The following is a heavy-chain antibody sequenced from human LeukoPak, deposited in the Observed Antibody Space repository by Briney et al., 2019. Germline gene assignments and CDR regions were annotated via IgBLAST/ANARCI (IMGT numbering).Heavy chain of an antibody. Sequence: SETLSLTCTVSGGSISSSYYYWGWIRQPPGKGLEWIGSIYYSGSTYYNPSLKSRVTISVDTSKNQFSLKLSSVTAADTAVYYCARESLWSTMLDYWGQGTLVTVSS. CDR2: IYYSGST. J-gene: IGHJ4*02. V-gene: IGHV4-39*07. D-gene: IGHD3-3*01. CDR1: GGSISSSYYY. CDR3: ARESLWSTMLDY.